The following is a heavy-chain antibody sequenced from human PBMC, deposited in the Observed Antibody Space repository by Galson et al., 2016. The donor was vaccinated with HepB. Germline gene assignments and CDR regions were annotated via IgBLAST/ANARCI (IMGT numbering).Heavy chain of an antibody. CDR1: GFTVSSNY. CDR3: ARDREGIEPATSLGLGYYYYYMDV. Sequence: SLRLSCAASGFTVSSNYMSWVRQAPGKGLEWVSVINSGGSTYHSDSVKGRFTISRDSSKNTLYLQMNSLRAEDTAVYYCARDREGIEPATSLGLGYYYYYMDVWGKGTTVTVSS. J-gene: IGHJ6*03. D-gene: IGHD6-13*01. V-gene: IGHV3-53*01. CDR2: INSGGST.